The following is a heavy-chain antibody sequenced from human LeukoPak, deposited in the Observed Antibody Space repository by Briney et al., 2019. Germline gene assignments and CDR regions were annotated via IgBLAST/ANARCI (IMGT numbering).Heavy chain of an antibody. D-gene: IGHD2-2*01. CDR1: GYSFTSYW. Sequence: GESLKISCKGSGYSFTSYWIGWVRQMPGKGLEWMGIIYPGVSDTRYSPSFQGQVTISADKSISTAYLQWSSLKASDTAMYYCARPYCSSTSCYAGGLYFQHWGQGTLVTVSS. V-gene: IGHV5-51*01. CDR3: ARPYCSSTSCYAGGLYFQH. J-gene: IGHJ1*01. CDR2: IYPGVSDT.